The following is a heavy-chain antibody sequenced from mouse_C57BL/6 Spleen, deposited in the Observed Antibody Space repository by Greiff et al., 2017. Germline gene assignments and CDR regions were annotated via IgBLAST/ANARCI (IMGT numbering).Heavy chain of an antibody. CDR1: GFTFSDYG. V-gene: IGHV5-17*01. Sequence: VQLKESGGGLVKPGGSLKLSCAASGFTFSDYGMHWVRQAPEKGLEWVAYISSGSSTIYYADTVKGRFTISIDTAKNTLFLQMTSMRSEDTARYYCARGGNYFDYWGQGTTLTVSS. J-gene: IGHJ2*01. D-gene: IGHD1-1*02. CDR2: ISSGSSTI. CDR3: ARGGNYFDY.